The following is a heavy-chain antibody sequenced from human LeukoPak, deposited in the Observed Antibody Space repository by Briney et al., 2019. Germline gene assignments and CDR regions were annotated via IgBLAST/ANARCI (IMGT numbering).Heavy chain of an antibody. CDR1: GFTVSSNY. J-gene: IGHJ4*02. Sequence: GGSLRLSCAASGFTVSSNYMSWVRQAPGKGLEWVSVIYSGGSTYYADSVKGRFTISRDNSKNTLYLQMNSLRAEDTAVYYCARDRKVGATQDYWGQGTLVNVSS. CDR2: IYSGGST. V-gene: IGHV3-53*01. CDR3: ARDRKVGATQDY. D-gene: IGHD1-26*01.